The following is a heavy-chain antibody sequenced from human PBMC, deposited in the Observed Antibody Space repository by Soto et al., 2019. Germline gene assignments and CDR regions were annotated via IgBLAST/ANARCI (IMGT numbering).Heavy chain of an antibody. D-gene: IGHD4-17*01. CDR2: ISYDGSNK. V-gene: IGHV3-30*18. Sequence: GSLRLWCAAFGFTFRSYEMHWGRQAPGKGLEWVAVISYDGSNKYYADSVKGRFTISRDNSKNTLYLQMTSLRAEDTAVYYCAKEDYGDYAVDYWGQGTLVTVSS. CDR1: GFTFRSYE. CDR3: AKEDYGDYAVDY. J-gene: IGHJ4*02.